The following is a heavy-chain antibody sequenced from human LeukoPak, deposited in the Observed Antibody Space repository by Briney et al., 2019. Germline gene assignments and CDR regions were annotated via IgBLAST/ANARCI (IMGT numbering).Heavy chain of an antibody. CDR3: AKRGVVIRVFLVGFHKEAYYFDS. D-gene: IGHD3-10*01. CDR1: GITLGNYG. CDR2: ISDSGGST. J-gene: IGHJ4*02. Sequence: GGSLRLSCAVSGITLGNYGMSWVRQPPGKGLEWVAGISDSGGSTNYADSARGRFTRSRDTPKNTLYLQMNSLRAEGTAVYFCAKRGVVIRVFLVGFHKEAYYFDSWGQGALVTVSS. V-gene: IGHV3-23*01.